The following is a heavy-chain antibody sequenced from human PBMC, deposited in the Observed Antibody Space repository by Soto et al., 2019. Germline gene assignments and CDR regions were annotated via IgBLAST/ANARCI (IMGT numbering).Heavy chain of an antibody. J-gene: IGHJ6*02. Sequence: GGSLRLSCAASGFTFSSYAMHWVRQAPGKGLEWVAVISYDGSNKYYADSVKGRFTISRDNSKNTLYLQMNSLRAEDTAVYYCARDRGSSVYYYYGMDVWGQGTTVTVSS. CDR1: GFTFSSYA. D-gene: IGHD6-25*01. CDR2: ISYDGSNK. CDR3: ARDRGSSVYYYYGMDV. V-gene: IGHV3-30-3*01.